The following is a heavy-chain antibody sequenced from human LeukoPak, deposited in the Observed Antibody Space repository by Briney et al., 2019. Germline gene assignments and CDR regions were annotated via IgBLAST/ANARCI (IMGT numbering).Heavy chain of an antibody. V-gene: IGHV3-30*03. CDR2: ISHDGSNK. CDR3: ARVREPFRWTRTLDY. D-gene: IGHD4-23*01. Sequence: GRSLRLSCAASGFTFRSYVIQWVRQAPGKGLDWVALISHDGSNKYYVESGKGRFTISRDNSKSTVYLQMDSLTADDTAAYYCARVREPFRWTRTLDYWGQGARVTVSS. J-gene: IGHJ4*02. CDR1: GFTFRSYV.